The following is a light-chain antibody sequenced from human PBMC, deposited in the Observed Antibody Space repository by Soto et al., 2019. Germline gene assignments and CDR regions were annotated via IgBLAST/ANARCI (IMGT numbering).Light chain of an antibody. J-gene: IGKJ4*01. V-gene: IGKV1-39*01. CDR1: QSISSY. CDR2: AAS. CDR3: QQRYSTPLT. Sequence: DIQMTQSPCSLSASVGDRVTITCRASQSISSYLNWYHQKPGKAPKLLIYAASSLQGGVPSRFSGSGSGTDFTLTISSLQPEDFATYYCQQRYSTPLTFGGGTKVEIK.